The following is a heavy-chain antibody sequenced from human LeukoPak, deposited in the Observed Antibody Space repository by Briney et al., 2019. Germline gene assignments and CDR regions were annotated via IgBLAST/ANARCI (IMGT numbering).Heavy chain of an antibody. D-gene: IGHD2-15*01. V-gene: IGHV3-9*01. Sequence: GRSLRLSCAASGFTFDDYAMHWVRQAPGKGLEWVSGISWNSGSIGYADSVKGRFTISRDNAKNSLYLQMNSLRAEDTALYYCAKDSSLVVVASGGMDVWGQGPTVTVSS. J-gene: IGHJ6*02. CDR1: GFTFDDYA. CDR3: AKDSSLVVVASGGMDV. CDR2: ISWNSGSI.